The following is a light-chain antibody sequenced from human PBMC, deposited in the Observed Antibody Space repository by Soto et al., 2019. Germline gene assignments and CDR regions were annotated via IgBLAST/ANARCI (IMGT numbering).Light chain of an antibody. J-gene: IGKJ2*01. V-gene: IGKV3-15*01. Sequence: EIVMTQSPATLSASPGERATLSCRASQSVSIKLAWYQQKPGQAPRLLISGASTRTTGIPARFSGSGSATPFTRTISGLQSEAFEVYYCQQYNTWYTFPQGTKLEIK. CDR3: QQYNTWYT. CDR2: GAS. CDR1: QSVSIK.